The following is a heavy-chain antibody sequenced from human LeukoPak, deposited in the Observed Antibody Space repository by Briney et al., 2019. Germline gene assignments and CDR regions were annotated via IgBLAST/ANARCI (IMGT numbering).Heavy chain of an antibody. CDR3: ARGPYSTGLSGGYYGMDV. V-gene: IGHV1-69*05. J-gene: IGHJ6*04. CDR2: IIPNFGAT. Sequence: SVKVSCKASGCTFSSYAISWVRQAPGQGLEWMGWIIPNFGATNYAQKFQGRVTITTDESMSTAYMELSSLRSEDTAVYYCARGPYSTGLSGGYYGMDVCGKGTTVTVSA. CDR1: GCTFSSYA. D-gene: IGHD5-18*01.